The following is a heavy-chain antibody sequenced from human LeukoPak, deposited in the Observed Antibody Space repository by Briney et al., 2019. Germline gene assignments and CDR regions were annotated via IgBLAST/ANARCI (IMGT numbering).Heavy chain of an antibody. Sequence: PSETLSLTCTASGGSISSGGYYWSWIRQHPGKGLEWIGYIYYSGSTYYNPSLKSRVTTSVDTSKNQFSLKLSSVTAADTAVYYCARLLTPNGYYFDYWGRGTLVTVSS. D-gene: IGHD1-26*01. J-gene: IGHJ4*02. CDR2: IYYSGST. CDR3: ARLLTPNGYYFDY. CDR1: GGSISSGGYY. V-gene: IGHV4-31*03.